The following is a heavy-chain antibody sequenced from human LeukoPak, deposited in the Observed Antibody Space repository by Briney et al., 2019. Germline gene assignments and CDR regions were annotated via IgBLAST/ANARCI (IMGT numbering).Heavy chain of an antibody. CDR1: AYSFTSYW. CDR2: IYPRDSDT. D-gene: IGHD1-14*01. CDR3: GRPYRGAFDI. Sequence: GESLKISCQASAYSFTSYWIGWVRQMAGKNLEWLGIIYPRDSDTRYSPSFQGQVTISADKSISTAYLQWSSLKASDTAMYYCGRPYRGAFDIWGQGTMVTVSS. V-gene: IGHV5-51*01. J-gene: IGHJ3*02.